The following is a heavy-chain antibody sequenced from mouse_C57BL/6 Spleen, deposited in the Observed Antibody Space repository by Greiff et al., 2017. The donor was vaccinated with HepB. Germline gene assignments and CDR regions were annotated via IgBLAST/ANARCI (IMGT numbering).Heavy chain of an antibody. V-gene: IGHV1-42*01. J-gene: IGHJ2*01. Sequence: EVQLQQSGPELVKPGASVKISCKASGYSFTGYYMNWVKQSPEKSLEWIGEINPSTGGTTYNQKFKAKATLTVDKSSSTAYMQLKSLTSEDSAVYYCARLGCHDYDYDAPDYWGQGTTLTVSS. CDR2: INPSTGGT. CDR3: ARLGCHDYDYDAPDY. D-gene: IGHD2-4*01. CDR1: GYSFTGYY.